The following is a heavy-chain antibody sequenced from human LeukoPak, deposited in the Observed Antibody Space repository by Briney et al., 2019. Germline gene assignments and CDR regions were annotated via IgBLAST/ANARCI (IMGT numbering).Heavy chain of an antibody. CDR3: ASQTMIVVY. J-gene: IGHJ4*02. Sequence: PGGSLRLSCAASGFTFSSYSMNWVRQAPGKGLEWVSVIYSGGSTYYADSVKGRFTISRDNSKNTLYLQMNSLRAEDTAVYYCASQTMIVVYWGQGTLVTVSS. V-gene: IGHV3-66*04. D-gene: IGHD3-22*01. CDR2: IYSGGST. CDR1: GFTFSSYS.